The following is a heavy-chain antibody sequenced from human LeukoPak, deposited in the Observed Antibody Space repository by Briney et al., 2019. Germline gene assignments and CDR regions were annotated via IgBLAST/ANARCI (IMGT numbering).Heavy chain of an antibody. J-gene: IGHJ4*02. CDR2: ISGSGNST. D-gene: IGHD6-6*01. V-gene: IGHV3-23*01. CDR3: AILYSSSPLDY. CDR1: GFTFSSYA. Sequence: GGSLRLSCAASGFTFSSYAMNWVRQAPGKGLEWVSTISGSGNSTYYADSVKGRFTISRDNSKNTLYLQMNSLRAEDAAIYYCAILYSSSPLDYWDQGTLVTVSS.